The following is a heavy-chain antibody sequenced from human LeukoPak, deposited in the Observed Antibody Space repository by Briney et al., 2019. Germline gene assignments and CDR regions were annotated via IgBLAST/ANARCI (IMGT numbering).Heavy chain of an antibody. V-gene: IGHV3-30*02. J-gene: IGHJ6*03. CDR3: AKDSSYYYYYMDV. CDR2: IRYDGSNK. D-gene: IGHD1-7*01. CDR1: GFTFSSYG. Sequence: PGGSLRLSCAASGFTFSSYGMHWVRQAPGKGLEWVAFIRYDGSNKYYADSVKGRFTISRDNAKNSLYLQMNSLRAEDTALYYCAKDSSYYYYYMDVWGKGTTVTISS.